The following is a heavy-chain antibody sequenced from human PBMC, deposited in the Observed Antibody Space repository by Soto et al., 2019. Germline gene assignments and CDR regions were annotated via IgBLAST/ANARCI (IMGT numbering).Heavy chain of an antibody. Sequence: GGSLRLSCTASGFTFGDYAMSWFRQAPGKGLEWVGFIRSKAYGGTTEYAASVKGRFTISRDDSKSIAYLQMNSLKTEDTAVYYCTRGKSNWNYVDWFDPWGQGTLVTVSS. D-gene: IGHD1-7*01. CDR2: IRSKAYGGTT. V-gene: IGHV3-49*03. CDR3: TRGKSNWNYVDWFDP. J-gene: IGHJ5*02. CDR1: GFTFGDYA.